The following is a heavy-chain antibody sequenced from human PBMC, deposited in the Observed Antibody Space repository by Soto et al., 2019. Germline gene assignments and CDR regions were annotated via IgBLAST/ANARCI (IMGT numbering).Heavy chain of an antibody. CDR1: GCPFSSYW. CDR2: IKQDGSEK. V-gene: IGHV3-7*01. CDR3: AREYDFWSGYECPAFDI. Sequence: GGSLRLSCAGSGCPFSSYWMSWVRQAKGKGLEWVANIKQDGSEKYYVDSVKGRFTISRDNAKNSLYLQMNSLRAEDTAVYYCAREYDFWSGYECPAFDIWGQGTMVTVSS. D-gene: IGHD3-3*01. J-gene: IGHJ3*02.